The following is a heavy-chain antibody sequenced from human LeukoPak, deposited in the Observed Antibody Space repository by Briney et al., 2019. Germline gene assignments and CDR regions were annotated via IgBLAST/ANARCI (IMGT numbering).Heavy chain of an antibody. V-gene: IGHV4-34*01. CDR3: AVIAGYFDY. CDR2: INHSGST. J-gene: IGHJ4*02. Sequence: SETLSLTCTVSSGFISSYYWSWIRQPPGKGLEWIGEINHSGSTNYNPSLKSRVTISVDTSKNQFSLRLSSVTAADTAVYYCAVIAGYFDYWGQGTLVTVSS. CDR1: SGFISSYY. D-gene: IGHD1-20*01.